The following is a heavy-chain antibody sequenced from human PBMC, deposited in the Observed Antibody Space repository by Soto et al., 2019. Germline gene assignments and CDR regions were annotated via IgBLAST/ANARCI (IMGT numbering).Heavy chain of an antibody. J-gene: IGHJ4*02. CDR3: ARAGGAGSVAATPLFDY. D-gene: IGHD2-15*01. V-gene: IGHV1-46*03. CDR1: GYTFTSYY. Sequence: QVQLVQSGAEVKKPGASVKVSCKASGYTFTSYYMHWVRQAPGQGLEWMGIINPSGGSTSYAQKFQGRCTMTRDTSTSTVYMELSSRRSEDTAVDYCARAGGAGSVAATPLFDYWVQGTLVTVSS. CDR2: INPSGGST.